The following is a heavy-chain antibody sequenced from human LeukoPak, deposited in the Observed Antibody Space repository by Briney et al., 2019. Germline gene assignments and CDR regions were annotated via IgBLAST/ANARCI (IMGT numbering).Heavy chain of an antibody. Sequence: SETLSLTCAVYGGSFSGYYWSWIRQPPGKGLEWIGEINHSGSTNYNPSLKSRVTISVDTSKNQFSLKLSSVTAADTAVYYCARRARNFWNDTRYYFDYWGQGTLVTVSS. CDR3: ARRARNFWNDTRYYFDY. CDR2: INHSGST. V-gene: IGHV4-34*01. CDR1: GGSFSGYY. J-gene: IGHJ4*02. D-gene: IGHD3-3*01.